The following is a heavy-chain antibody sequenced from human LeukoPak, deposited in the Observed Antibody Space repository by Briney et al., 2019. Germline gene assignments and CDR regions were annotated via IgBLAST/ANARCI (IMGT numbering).Heavy chain of an antibody. J-gene: IGHJ3*02. Sequence: GGSLRLSCAASGFSFSSFSMNWVRQAPGKGLEWVSYISGGSSFTYYVDSVKGRFTISRDNAKNSLYLQMNSLRAEDTAVYYCAKSWNYYDSSGDDALDIWGQGTMVTVSS. D-gene: IGHD3-22*01. CDR2: ISGGSSFT. CDR1: GFSFSSFS. CDR3: AKSWNYYDSSGDDALDI. V-gene: IGHV3-21*01.